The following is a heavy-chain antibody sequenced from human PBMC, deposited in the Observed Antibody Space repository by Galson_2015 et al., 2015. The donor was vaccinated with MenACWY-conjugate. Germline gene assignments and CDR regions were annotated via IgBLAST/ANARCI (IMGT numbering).Heavy chain of an antibody. CDR1: GYTFTVYG. D-gene: IGHD2/OR15-2a*01. CDR3: ARDHLYCHSAGCVGSCTNREY. Sequence: SVKVSCKASGYTFTVYGINWVRQAPGQGLEWMGWISTNNGNTAFAQKFQGRVTMTIETSTSTVYMKLRSLRSDDTAMYYCARDHLYCHSAGCVGSCTNREYWGEGTVVTV. CDR2: ISTNNGNT. J-gene: IGHJ4*02. V-gene: IGHV1-18*04.